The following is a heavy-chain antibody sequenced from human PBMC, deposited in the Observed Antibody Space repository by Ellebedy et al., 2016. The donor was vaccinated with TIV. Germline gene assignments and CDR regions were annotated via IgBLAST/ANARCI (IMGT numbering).Heavy chain of an antibody. V-gene: IGHV4-59*08. Sequence: MPSETLSLTCTVSGDSISPYYWNWIRQPPGKGLEWIGYIHYSGSANYNPSLNSRVTISVATSKNQFSLRLTSVTAADTAVYYCARLRHYGGDSVWFFDLWGRGTLVTVSS. J-gene: IGHJ2*01. CDR1: GDSISPYY. CDR2: IHYSGSA. D-gene: IGHD4-23*01. CDR3: ARLRHYGGDSVWFFDL.